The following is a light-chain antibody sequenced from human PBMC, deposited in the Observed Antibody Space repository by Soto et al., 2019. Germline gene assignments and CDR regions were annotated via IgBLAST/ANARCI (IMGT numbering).Light chain of an antibody. CDR3: QQRGNWPRT. Sequence: EIVLTQSPATLSLSPGERATLSCRASQSVSSYLAWYQQKPGQAPRLLIYGASNRATDIPARFSGSGSGTDFTLTISSLESEDFADYYCQQRGNWPRTFGQGTKLEIK. CDR1: QSVSSY. V-gene: IGKV3-11*01. J-gene: IGKJ2*01. CDR2: GAS.